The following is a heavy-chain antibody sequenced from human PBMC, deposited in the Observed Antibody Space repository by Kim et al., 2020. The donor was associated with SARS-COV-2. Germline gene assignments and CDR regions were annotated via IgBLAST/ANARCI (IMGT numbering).Heavy chain of an antibody. CDR3: ARDLGGLGY. CDR2: WYN. V-gene: IGHV6-1*01. J-gene: IGHJ4*02. Sequence: WYNAYALSVKSRITINPDTSKNQFSLQLDSVTPEDTAVYYCARDLGGLGYWGQGTLVTVSS.